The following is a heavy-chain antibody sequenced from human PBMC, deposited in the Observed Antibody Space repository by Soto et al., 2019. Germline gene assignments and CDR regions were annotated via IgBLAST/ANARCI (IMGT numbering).Heavy chain of an antibody. CDR3: ARRYGYAFDI. V-gene: IGHV4-59*01. D-gene: IGHD4-17*01. Sequence: SETLSLTCTVSGGSISSYYWSWIRQPPGKGLEWIGYIYYSGSTNYNPSLKSRVTISVDTSKNQFSLKLSSVTAADTAVYYCARRYGYAFDIWGQGTMDTVSS. CDR2: IYYSGST. CDR1: GGSISSYY. J-gene: IGHJ3*02.